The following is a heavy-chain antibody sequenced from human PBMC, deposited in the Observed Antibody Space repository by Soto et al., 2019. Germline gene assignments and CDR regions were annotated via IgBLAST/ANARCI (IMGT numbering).Heavy chain of an antibody. Sequence: ASVKVSCKASGYTFNSYAMHWVRQAPGQRLEGKGWINAGNGNKKYSQKFQGRVTITRDTSASTAYMELSSLRFEDTAVYYCARSIVVVTALDYWGQGTLVTVSS. V-gene: IGHV1-3*01. J-gene: IGHJ4*02. D-gene: IGHD2-21*02. CDR1: GYTFNSYA. CDR3: ARSIVVVTALDY. CDR2: INAGNGNK.